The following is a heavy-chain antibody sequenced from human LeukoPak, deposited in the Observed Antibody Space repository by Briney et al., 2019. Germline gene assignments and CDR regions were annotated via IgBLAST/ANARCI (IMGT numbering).Heavy chain of an antibody. CDR2: TSGSGGST. J-gene: IGHJ4*02. CDR3: AKDSSGYGFDY. D-gene: IGHD3-22*01. CDR1: GFTFDDYG. Sequence: GGSLRLSCAASGFTFDDYGMSWVRQAPGKGLEWVSATSGSGGSTYYADSVKGRFTISRDNSKNTLYLQMNSLRAEDTAVYYCAKDSSGYGFDYWGQGTLVTVSS. V-gene: IGHV3-23*01.